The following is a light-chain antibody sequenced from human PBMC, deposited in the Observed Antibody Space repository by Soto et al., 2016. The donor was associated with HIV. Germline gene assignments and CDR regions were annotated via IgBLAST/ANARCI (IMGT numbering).Light chain of an antibody. Sequence: IQMTQSPSSLSASVGDKVTITCRASQGIRNDLGWYQQKPGKAPNLLIYAASSLQSGVPSRFSGSRSGTNFTLTISSLQPEDFATYYCLQDYNYPRTFGQGTKVEIK. J-gene: IGKJ1*01. V-gene: IGKV1-6*01. CDR3: LQDYNYPRT. CDR2: AAS. CDR1: QGIRND.